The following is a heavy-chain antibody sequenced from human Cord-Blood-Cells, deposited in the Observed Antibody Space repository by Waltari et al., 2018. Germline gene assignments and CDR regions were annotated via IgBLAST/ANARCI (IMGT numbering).Heavy chain of an antibody. D-gene: IGHD2-15*01. CDR1: GGSFSGYY. CDR2: INHSGST. Sequence: QVQLQQWGAGLLKPSETLSLTCAGYGGSFSGYYWRRTRQPPGKGLEWIGEINHSGSTNYTPSLKSRVTISVDTSKNQFSLKLSSVTAADTAVYYCARGRGYRSYWYFDLWGRGTLVTVSS. V-gene: IGHV4-34*01. CDR3: ARGRGYRSYWYFDL. J-gene: IGHJ2*01.